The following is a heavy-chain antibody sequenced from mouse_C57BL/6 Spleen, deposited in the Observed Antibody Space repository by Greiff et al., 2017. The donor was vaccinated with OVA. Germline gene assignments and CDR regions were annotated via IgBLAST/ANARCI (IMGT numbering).Heavy chain of an antibody. Sequence: EVKLMESGPGLVKPSQSLSLTCSVTGYSITSGYYWNWIRKFPGNKLEWMGYISYDGSNNYNPSLKNRISITRDTSKNQFFLKLNSVTTEDTATYYCARERGYAMDYWGQGTSVTVSS. CDR3: ARERGYAMDY. CDR2: ISYDGSN. V-gene: IGHV3-6*01. CDR1: GYSITSGYY. J-gene: IGHJ4*01.